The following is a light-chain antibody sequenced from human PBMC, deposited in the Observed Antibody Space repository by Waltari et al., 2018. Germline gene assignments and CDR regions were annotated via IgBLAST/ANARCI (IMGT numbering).Light chain of an antibody. V-gene: IGKV1-39*01. CDR2: AAS. Sequence: DIQMTQSPSSLSASVGDEVSIPCGASQYFSDYLNWYQQKPGKAPKLLISAASSLQSGVPSRFSGSGSGTVFTLTISNLQPEDFATYYCQQSKNAPLTFGGGTRVEI. J-gene: IGKJ4*01. CDR1: QYFSDY. CDR3: QQSKNAPLT.